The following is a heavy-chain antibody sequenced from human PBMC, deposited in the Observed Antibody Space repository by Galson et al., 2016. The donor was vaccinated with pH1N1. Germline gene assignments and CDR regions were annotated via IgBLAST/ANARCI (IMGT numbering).Heavy chain of an antibody. CDR1: GGIFRSHA. V-gene: IGHV1-69*13. CDR3: ARHPDYYGSSWFDP. CDR2: IIAIFGTA. J-gene: IGHJ5*02. Sequence: SVKVSCKASGGIFRSHAISWVRQAPGQGLEWMGGIIAIFGTANYAQKFQGRVTITADESTSTVYMDLSSLRSEDTAVYYCARHPDYYGSSWFDPWGQGTLVTVSS. D-gene: IGHD3-10*01.